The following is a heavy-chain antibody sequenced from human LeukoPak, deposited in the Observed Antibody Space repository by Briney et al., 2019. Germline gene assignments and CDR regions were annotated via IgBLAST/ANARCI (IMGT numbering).Heavy chain of an antibody. Sequence: GGSLRLSCVASGFTFSRYGMSWVRQAPGKGLEWVSGIGDNGDNTYYADSLRGRFTISRDNSQNTLYLQMHSLRAEDTALYYCAKVLNAAVADVDYWGQGTLVTVSS. CDR2: IGDNGDNT. D-gene: IGHD6-19*01. V-gene: IGHV3-23*01. J-gene: IGHJ4*02. CDR3: AKVLNAAVADVDY. CDR1: GFTFSRYG.